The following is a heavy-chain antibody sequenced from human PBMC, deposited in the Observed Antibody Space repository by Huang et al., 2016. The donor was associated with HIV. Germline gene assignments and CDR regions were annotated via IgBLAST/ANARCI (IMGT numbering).Heavy chain of an antibody. D-gene: IGHD3-3*01. CDR2: IDYSGST. V-gene: IGHV4-59*11. CDR1: GGSISTHY. CDR3: ARDHHDFWRGYRRMYFFDH. J-gene: IGHJ4*02. Sequence: QVQLQESGPGLVKPSETLSLTCTVSGGSISTHYWGWIRQPPGQGLEWIGSIDYSGSTNYSPSLKSRVTVLLDTSKNQFALRVNSVTAADTAMYYCARDHHDFWRGYRRMYFFDHWGQGTLVTVSS.